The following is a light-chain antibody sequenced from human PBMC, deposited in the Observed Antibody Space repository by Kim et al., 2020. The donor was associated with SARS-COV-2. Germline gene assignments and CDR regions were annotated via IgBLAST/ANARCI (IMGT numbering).Light chain of an antibody. CDR2: GAS. Sequence: EIVLTQSPGTLSLSPGERATLSCRASQSVSSSYLAWYQQKPGQAPRPLIYGASSRATGIPDRFSGIGSGTDFTLTISRLDPEDFAVYYCQQYCSSPITFGPEAQVDI. CDR3: QQYCSSPIT. J-gene: IGKJ3*01. CDR1: QSVSSSY. V-gene: IGKV3-20*01.